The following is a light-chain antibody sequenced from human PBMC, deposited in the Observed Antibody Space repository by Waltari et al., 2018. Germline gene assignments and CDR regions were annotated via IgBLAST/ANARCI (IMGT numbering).Light chain of an antibody. J-gene: IGLJ1*01. V-gene: IGLV2-14*01. CDR3: SSYTSSSTYV. CDR2: EVS. Sequence: QSALTQPASVSGSPGQSITISCTGTSSDVDGYNYVSWYQQHPGKAPKLMIYEVSTRPSGVSNRFSGSKSGNTASLTISGLQAGDGADYYCSSYTSSSTYVFGTGTKVTVL. CDR1: SSDVDGYNY.